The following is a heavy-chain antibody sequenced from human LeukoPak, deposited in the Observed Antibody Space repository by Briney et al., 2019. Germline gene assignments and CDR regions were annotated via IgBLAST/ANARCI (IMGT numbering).Heavy chain of an antibody. CDR1: GYPFTSFE. Sequence: ALVKVSSKASGYPFTSFEVNWVRQVTGEGLEWMGWMKPDSGNSAFAQKFRDRVTLSSDSSINTAYMEVSSLGSDDTAVYYCASVGQLAVVDAFDIWGQGTMVTVSS. D-gene: IGHD6-6*01. J-gene: IGHJ3*02. V-gene: IGHV1-8*01. CDR3: ASVGQLAVVDAFDI. CDR2: MKPDSGNS.